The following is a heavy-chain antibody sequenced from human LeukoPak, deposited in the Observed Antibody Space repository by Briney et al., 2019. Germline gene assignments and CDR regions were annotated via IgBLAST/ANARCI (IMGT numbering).Heavy chain of an antibody. CDR2: IYYSGST. V-gene: IGHV4-59*01. CDR3: ARYIGYCSGGNCYSLDP. D-gene: IGHD2-15*01. Sequence: SETLSLTCTVSGVSITSYYWSWIRQPPGKGLEWIGCIYYSGSTNYNPSLKSRVTILVDTSKNQFSLKLSSVTAADTAVYYCARYIGYCSGGNCYSLDPWGQGTLVTVSS. CDR1: GVSITSYY. J-gene: IGHJ5*02.